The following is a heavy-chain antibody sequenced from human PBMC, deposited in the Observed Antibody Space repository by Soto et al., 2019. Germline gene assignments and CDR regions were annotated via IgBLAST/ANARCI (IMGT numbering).Heavy chain of an antibody. D-gene: IGHD7-27*01. CDR2: TYYRSKWYN. CDR3: ARGGNWGFPS. Sequence: SQTLSLTCAISGDSVSSNIADWNWIRQSPSRGLEWLGRTYYRSKWYNEYAASVKSRISINPDTSKNVFSLQLNSVTPEDTAVYYCARGGNWGFPSWGQGSLVTVPS. J-gene: IGHJ4*02. V-gene: IGHV6-1*01. CDR1: GDSVSSNIAD.